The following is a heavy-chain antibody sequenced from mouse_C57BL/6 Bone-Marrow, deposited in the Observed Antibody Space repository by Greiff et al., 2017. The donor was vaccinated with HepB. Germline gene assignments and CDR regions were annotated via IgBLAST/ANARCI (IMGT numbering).Heavy chain of an antibody. CDR3: ASVITTVVATRYFEG. V-gene: IGHV1-64*01. J-gene: IGHJ1*03. CDR1: GYTFTSYW. D-gene: IGHD1-1*01. CDR2: IHPNSGST. Sequence: QVQLQQPGAELVKPGASVKLSCKASGYTFTSYWMHWVKQRPGQGLEWIGIIHPNSGSTNYNEKFKSKATLTVDKSSSTAYMQLSSLTSEDSAVYDCASVITTVVATRYFEGWGTGTTVTVSS.